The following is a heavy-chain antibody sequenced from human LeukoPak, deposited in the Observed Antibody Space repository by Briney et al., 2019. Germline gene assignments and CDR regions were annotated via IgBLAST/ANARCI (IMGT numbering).Heavy chain of an antibody. CDR3: ARDRDVSIAAAGKPRTGIDY. CDR2: INPSGGST. J-gene: IGHJ4*02. V-gene: IGHV1-46*01. CDR1: GYTFTSYY. D-gene: IGHD6-13*01. Sequence: ASVKVSCKASGYTFTSYYMHWVRQAPGQGLEWMGIINPSGGSTSYAQKFQGRVTMTRDTSTSTVYMELSSLRSEDTAVYYCARDRDVSIAAAGKPRTGIDYWGQGTLVTVSS.